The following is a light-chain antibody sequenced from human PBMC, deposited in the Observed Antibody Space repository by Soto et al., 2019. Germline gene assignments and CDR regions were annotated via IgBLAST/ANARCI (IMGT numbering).Light chain of an antibody. V-gene: IGKV3-15*01. CDR3: QQYNNWPGIT. J-gene: IGKJ5*01. CDR1: QSVSSSY. Sequence: EIVLTQSPGTLSLSPGERASLSCRASQSVSSSYLAWYQQIPGQAPRLLIYGASTRATGIPARFSGSGSGTEFTLTISSLQSEDFAVYYCQQYNNWPGITFGQGTRLEIK. CDR2: GAS.